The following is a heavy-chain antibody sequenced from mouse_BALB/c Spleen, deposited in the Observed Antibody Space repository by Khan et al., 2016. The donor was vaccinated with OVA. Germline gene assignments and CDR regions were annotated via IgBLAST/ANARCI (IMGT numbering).Heavy chain of an antibody. CDR2: IWAGGST. Sequence: QVQLKQSGPGLVAPSQSLSITCTVSGFSLNSYGVHWVRQPPGKGLEWLGVIWAGGSTNHNSALMSRLSISKDNSKSQVFLKMNSLQTDDTAMYYCARAFCYGAWFACWGQGTLVTVSA. V-gene: IGHV2-9*02. D-gene: IGHD1-1*01. J-gene: IGHJ3*01. CDR3: ARAFCYGAWFAC. CDR1: GFSLNSYG.